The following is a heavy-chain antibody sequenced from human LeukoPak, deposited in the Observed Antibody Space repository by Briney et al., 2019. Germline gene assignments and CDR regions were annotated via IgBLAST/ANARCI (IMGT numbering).Heavy chain of an antibody. CDR2: IRYDGSNK. CDR3: ARDGFSTRLAAAGRGIARY. CDR1: GLTFSSSG. V-gene: IGHV3-30*02. D-gene: IGHD6-13*01. J-gene: IGHJ4*02. Sequence: PGGSLRLSCAASGLTFSSSGMHWGRQAPGKGLEWVAFIRYDGSNKYYAASVKGRFTIYRDNSKNTLYLQMNRLRAEDTAVYYCARDGFSTRLAAAGRGIARYWGQGTLVTVSS.